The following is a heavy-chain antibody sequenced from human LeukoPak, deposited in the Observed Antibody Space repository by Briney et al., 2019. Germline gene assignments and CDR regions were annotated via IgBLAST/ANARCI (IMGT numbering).Heavy chain of an antibody. CDR1: GFTFSSYW. J-gene: IGHJ3*02. CDR2: IKQDGSEK. D-gene: IGHD2-2*01. Sequence: GGSLRLSCAASGFTFSSYWMSWVRQAPGKGLEWVANIKQDGSEKYYVDSVKGRFTISRDNAKNSLYLQMNSLRAEDTAVYYCARAVVPAATAFDIWGQGTMVTVSS. V-gene: IGHV3-7*01. CDR3: ARAVVPAATAFDI.